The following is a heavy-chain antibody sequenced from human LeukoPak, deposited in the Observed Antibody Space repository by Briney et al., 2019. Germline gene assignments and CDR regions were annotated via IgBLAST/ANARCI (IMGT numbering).Heavy chain of an antibody. CDR2: ISYDGSNK. CDR1: GFTFSSYA. J-gene: IGHJ4*02. CDR3: AARFTYYYGSGSYLSDY. V-gene: IGHV3-30*04. D-gene: IGHD3-10*01. Sequence: GGSLRLSCAASGFTFSSYAMHWVRQAPGKGLEWVAVISYDGSNKYYADSVKGRFTISRDNSKNTLYLQMNSLRAEDTAVYYCAARFTYYYGSGSYLSDYWGQGTLVTVSS.